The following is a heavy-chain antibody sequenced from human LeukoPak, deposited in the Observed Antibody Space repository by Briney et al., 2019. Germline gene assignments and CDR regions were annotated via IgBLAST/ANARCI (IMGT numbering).Heavy chain of an antibody. Sequence: GASVKVSCKASGGTFTSYGIGWVRQAPGQGLEWMGWTSGYNGNTNYAQKLQGRVTMTTDTSTSTAYMELRSLRSDDTAVYYCARGCSSTSCYLFDYWGQGTLVTVSS. CDR3: ARGCSSTSCYLFDY. CDR2: TSGYNGNT. CDR1: GGTFTSYG. V-gene: IGHV1-18*01. J-gene: IGHJ4*02. D-gene: IGHD2-2*01.